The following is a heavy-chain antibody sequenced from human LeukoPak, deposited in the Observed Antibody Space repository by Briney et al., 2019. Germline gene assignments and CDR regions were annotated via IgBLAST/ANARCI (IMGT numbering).Heavy chain of an antibody. V-gene: IGHV1-46*01. CDR1: GYTFTSYY. J-gene: IGHJ4*02. CDR2: INPSGGST. D-gene: IGHD3-22*01. Sequence: ASVKVSCKASGYTFTSYYMHWVRQAPGQGLEWMGIINPSGGSTSYAQKFQGRVTMTRDMSTSTVYMELSSLRSEDTAVYYCARVNHYYDSSGHPDYWGQGTLVTVSS. CDR3: ARVNHYYDSSGHPDY.